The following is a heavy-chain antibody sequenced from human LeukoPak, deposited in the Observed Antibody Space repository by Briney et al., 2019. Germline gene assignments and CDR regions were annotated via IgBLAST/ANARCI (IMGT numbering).Heavy chain of an antibody. CDR3: ARGYSKAAAGLHPYY. V-gene: IGHV3-21*01. Sequence: GGSLRLSCAASGFTFSSYSMNWVRQAPGKGLEWVSSISSSSSYIYYADSVKGRFTISRDNAKNSLYLQMNSLRAEDTAVYYCARGYSKAAAGLHPYYWGQGTLVTVSS. J-gene: IGHJ4*02. D-gene: IGHD6-13*01. CDR1: GFTFSSYS. CDR2: ISSSSSYI.